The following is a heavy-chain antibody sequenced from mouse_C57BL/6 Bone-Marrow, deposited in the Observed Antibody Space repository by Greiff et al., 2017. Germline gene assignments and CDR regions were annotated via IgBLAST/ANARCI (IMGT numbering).Heavy chain of an antibody. CDR3: ASYGYLYAMDY. CDR2: IYPGDGDT. V-gene: IGHV1-82*01. D-gene: IGHD2-2*01. J-gene: IGHJ4*01. CDR1: GYTFTSYW. Sequence: VQLQQPGAELVKPGASVKVSCKASGYTFTSYWMHWVKQRPGKGLEWIGRIYPGDGDTNYNGKFKGKATLTADKSSSTAYMQLSSLTSEDSAVYFCASYGYLYAMDYWGQGTSVTVSS.